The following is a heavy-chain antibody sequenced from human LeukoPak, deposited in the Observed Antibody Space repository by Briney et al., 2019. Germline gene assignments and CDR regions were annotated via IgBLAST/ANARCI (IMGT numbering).Heavy chain of an antibody. V-gene: IGHV4-59*01. D-gene: IGHD1-14*01. CDR1: GASISNSY. Sequence: SETLSLTWTVSGASISNSYWSWVRQPPGKGLEWIGYGHYSGSTKYNPSLKSRVTISVEMSKNQFSLRLSSMTAADTGVYYCARDGRSGTPEFYHWGQGTLVTVSS. CDR3: ARDGRSGTPEFYH. J-gene: IGHJ4*02. CDR2: GHYSGST.